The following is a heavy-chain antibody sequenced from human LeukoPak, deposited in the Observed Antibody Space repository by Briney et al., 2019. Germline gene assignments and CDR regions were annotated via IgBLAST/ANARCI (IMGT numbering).Heavy chain of an antibody. J-gene: IGHJ4*02. Sequence: GGSLRLSCAASGFTFSSYWMTWVRQAPGKGLEWVANIKEDGSEKYYVDSVKGRFTISRDNAKNSLYLQMNSLRAEDTAVYYCALGVYYLDYWGQGTLVTVSS. CDR2: IKEDGSEK. CDR3: ALGVYYLDY. CDR1: GFTFSSYW. D-gene: IGHD3-16*01. V-gene: IGHV3-7*01.